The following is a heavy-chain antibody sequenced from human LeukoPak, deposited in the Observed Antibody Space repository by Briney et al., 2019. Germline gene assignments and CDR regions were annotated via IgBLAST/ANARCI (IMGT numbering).Heavy chain of an antibody. CDR2: VSGSGGST. V-gene: IGHV3-23*01. J-gene: IGHJ4*02. D-gene: IGHD2-21*01. CDR3: ARTYCGGDCYPLPTNPFDY. Sequence: GVSLRLSCAASGFTFSSYSMIWVRQAPGKGLDGVSAVSGSGGSTYYADSVKGRFTISRDNSKNTLYLQMNSLRAEDTAVYYCARTYCGGDCYPLPTNPFDYWGQGTLVTVSS. CDR1: GFTFSSYS.